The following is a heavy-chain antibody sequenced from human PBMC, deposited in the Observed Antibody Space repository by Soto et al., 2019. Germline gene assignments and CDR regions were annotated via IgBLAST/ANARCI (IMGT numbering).Heavy chain of an antibody. CDR2: IIPIFGTA. V-gene: IGHV1-69*12. J-gene: IGHJ6*02. CDR1: GGTFSSYA. D-gene: IGHD3-22*01. CDR3: ATTYYYDSSGYPTYYYYYGMDV. Sequence: QVQLVQSEAEVKKPGSSVKVSCKASGGTFSSYAISWVRQAPGQGLEWMGGIIPIFGTANYAQKFQGRVTITADESTSTAYIELSSLRSEDTAVYYCATTYYYDSSGYPTYYYYYGMDVWGQVTTVTVSS.